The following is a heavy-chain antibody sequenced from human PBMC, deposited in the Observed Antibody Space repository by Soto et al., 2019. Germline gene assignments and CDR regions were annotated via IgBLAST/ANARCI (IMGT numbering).Heavy chain of an antibody. V-gene: IGHV3-30*03. CDR2: ISYDGRSK. D-gene: IGHD5-12*01. CDR3: ARAQKWPGGGMDV. CDR1: GFTFSSYG. J-gene: IGHJ6*02. Sequence: QVQLVESGGGVVQPGRSLRLSCAASGFTFSSYGMYWVRQTTGKGLEWMSIISYDGRSKYYAESVKGRFTISRDNSNNIRYLHMSGLRVEDTAVYYCARAQKWPGGGMDVWGQGTTVTVSS.